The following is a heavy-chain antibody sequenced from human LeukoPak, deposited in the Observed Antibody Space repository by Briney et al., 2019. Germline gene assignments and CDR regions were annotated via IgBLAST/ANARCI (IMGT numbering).Heavy chain of an antibody. CDR1: GLTFSSHW. CDR3: AKFGSGNYYNFDY. Sequence: PGGSLRLSCAASGLTFSSHWMHWVRQAPGKGLVWVSRITNDGSSTTYADSVKGRFTISRDNAKNTLYLHMNSLRAEDTAVYYCAKFGSGNYYNFDYWGQGTLATVSS. CDR2: ITNDGSST. D-gene: IGHD3-10*01. J-gene: IGHJ4*02. V-gene: IGHV3-74*01.